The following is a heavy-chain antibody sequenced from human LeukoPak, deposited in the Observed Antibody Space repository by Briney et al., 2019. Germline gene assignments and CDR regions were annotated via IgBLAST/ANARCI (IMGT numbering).Heavy chain of an antibody. Sequence: PGGSLRLSCAASGFSVSSGYMTWVRQAPGKGLEWVSVLYSGGNTYYADSVKGRFTISRDDSKNTLYLEMISLRAEDTAVYYCARDRRDDYYYHYGMDVWGQGTTVTVSS. CDR1: GFSVSSGY. CDR2: LYSGGNT. J-gene: IGHJ6*02. CDR3: ARDRRDDYYYHYGMDV. V-gene: IGHV3-66*01.